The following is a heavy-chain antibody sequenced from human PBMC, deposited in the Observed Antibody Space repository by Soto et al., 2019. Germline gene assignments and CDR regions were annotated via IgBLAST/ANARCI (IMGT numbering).Heavy chain of an antibody. Sequence: QLQLQESGPGLVKPSETLSLTCTVSGGSISSSSYYWGWIRQPPGKGLEWIGSIYYSGSTYYNPSLKSRVTISVDTSKNQFSLKLSSVTAADTAVYYCARFDDIAVGDWAFDYWGQGTLVTVSS. D-gene: IGHD6-19*01. CDR2: IYYSGST. CDR1: GGSISSSSYY. J-gene: IGHJ4*02. V-gene: IGHV4-39*01. CDR3: ARFDDIAVGDWAFDY.